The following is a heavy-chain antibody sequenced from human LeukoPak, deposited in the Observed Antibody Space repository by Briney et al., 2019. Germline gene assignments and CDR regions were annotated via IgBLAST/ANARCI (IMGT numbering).Heavy chain of an antibody. CDR3: ARVPSGGPFDY. CDR1: GGTFSSYA. D-gene: IGHD2-15*01. J-gene: IGHJ4*02. CDR2: ISAYNGNT. V-gene: IGHV1-18*01. Sequence: VASVKVSCKASGGTFSSYAISWVRQAPGQGLEWMGWISAYNGNTNYAQRLQGRVTMTTDTSTSTAYMELRSLTSDDTAVYYCARVPSGGPFDYWGQGTLVTVSS.